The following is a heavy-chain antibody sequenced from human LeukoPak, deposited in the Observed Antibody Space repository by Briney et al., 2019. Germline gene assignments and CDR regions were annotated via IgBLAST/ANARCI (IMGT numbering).Heavy chain of an antibody. V-gene: IGHV3-48*03. CDR3: TREQDREAAATVVGDY. CDR1: GFTFSRFE. Sequence: GGSLRLSCVASGFTFSRFEMNWVRQAPGKGLEWILHISTGTYIAYTDSVKGRFTISRDNAKNSLYLQMNSLRAEDTAVYYCTREQDREAAATVVGDYWGQGTLVTVSS. D-gene: IGHD4-23*01. J-gene: IGHJ4*02. CDR2: ISTGTYI.